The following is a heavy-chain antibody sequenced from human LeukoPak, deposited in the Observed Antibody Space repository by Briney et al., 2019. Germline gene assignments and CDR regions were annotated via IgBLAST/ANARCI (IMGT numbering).Heavy chain of an antibody. V-gene: IGHV3-7*01. D-gene: IGHD6-19*01. CDR3: AKDSSDWENWFDP. CDR2: IKQDGSEK. Sequence: GGSLRLSCAASGFTFSSYWMTWVRQAPGKGLEWVANIKQDGSEKYYVDSVKGRFTISRDNSKNTLYLQMNSLRTEDTAVYYCAKDSSDWENWFDPWGQGTLVTVSS. CDR1: GFTFSSYW. J-gene: IGHJ5*02.